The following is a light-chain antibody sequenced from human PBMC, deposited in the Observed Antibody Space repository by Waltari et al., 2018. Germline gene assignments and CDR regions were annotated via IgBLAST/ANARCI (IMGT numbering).Light chain of an antibody. CDR2: GAS. Sequence: ATLSCRASQSVSRALAWYQQNPGQAPRLLIYGASNRATGIPDRFSGSGSGTDFSLIISRLEPEDFAVYYCQHYVSLPVTFGQGTKVEIK. V-gene: IGKV3-20*01. CDR1: QSVSRA. CDR3: QHYVSLPVT. J-gene: IGKJ1*01.